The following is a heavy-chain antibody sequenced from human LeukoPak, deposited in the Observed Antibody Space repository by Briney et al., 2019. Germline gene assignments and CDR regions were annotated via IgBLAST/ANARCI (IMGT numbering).Heavy chain of an antibody. Sequence: ASVKVSCKASGYTFTGYYMHWVRQAPGQGLEWMGWINPNSGGTNYAQKFQGRVTMTRDTSISTAYMELSSLRSEDTAVYYCARVFRCGGDCYSFDYWGQGTLVTVSS. CDR2: INPNSGGT. CDR3: ARVFRCGGDCYSFDY. CDR1: GYTFTGYY. D-gene: IGHD2-21*02. V-gene: IGHV1-2*02. J-gene: IGHJ4*02.